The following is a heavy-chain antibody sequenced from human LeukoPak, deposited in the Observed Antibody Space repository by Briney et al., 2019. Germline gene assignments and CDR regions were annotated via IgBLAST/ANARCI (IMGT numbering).Heavy chain of an antibody. Sequence: ASVKVSCKASGYTFTGYYMHWVRQAPGQGLEWMGRINPNSGGTNYAQKFQGRVTMTRDTSISTAYMELSRLRSDDTAVYYCARDLYSSGWTDAFDIWGQGTMVTVSS. CDR1: GYTFTGYY. J-gene: IGHJ3*02. D-gene: IGHD6-19*01. V-gene: IGHV1-2*02. CDR3: ARDLYSSGWTDAFDI. CDR2: INPNSGGT.